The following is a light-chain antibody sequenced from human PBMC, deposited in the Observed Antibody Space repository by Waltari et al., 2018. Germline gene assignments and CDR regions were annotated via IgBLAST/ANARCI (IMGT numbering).Light chain of an antibody. V-gene: IGKV3-11*01. CDR3: LQRSLWPWT. CDR2: DAS. J-gene: IGKJ1*01. Sequence: IVLTQSPAPLSLSPGERPTLSCRASQTVSTYLAWFQQKPGQAPRLLIYDASNRAPGIPARFSGSGSGTDFSLTISSLEPEDFAVYYCLQRSLWPWTFGQGTKVAVK. CDR1: QTVSTY.